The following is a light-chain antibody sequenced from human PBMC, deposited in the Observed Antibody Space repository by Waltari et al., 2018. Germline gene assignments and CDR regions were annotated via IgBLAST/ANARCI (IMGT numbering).Light chain of an antibody. Sequence: EIVLTQSPATLSLSPGERATLSCRASQTVETYLAGYQQKPGQAPRLLLFDASSRATGIPAKFSGSGSGTDFTLTVTNLEPEDFAVYYCQQRSNWPYTFGQGTRVEIK. CDR2: DAS. V-gene: IGKV3-11*01. CDR1: QTVETY. CDR3: QQRSNWPYT. J-gene: IGKJ2*01.